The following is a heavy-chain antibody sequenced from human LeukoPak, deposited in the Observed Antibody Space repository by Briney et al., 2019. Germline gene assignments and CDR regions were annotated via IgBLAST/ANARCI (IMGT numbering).Heavy chain of an antibody. Sequence: GGSLRLSCAASGFTVSSNYMSWVRQAPGKGLEWVSVIYSGGSTYYADSVKGRFTISRDNSKNTLYLQMNSLRAEDTAVYYCARDPWDSSSSLRFDPWGQGTLVTVSS. CDR3: ARDPWDSSSSLRFDP. J-gene: IGHJ5*02. V-gene: IGHV3-66*02. D-gene: IGHD6-6*01. CDR1: GFTVSSNY. CDR2: IYSGGST.